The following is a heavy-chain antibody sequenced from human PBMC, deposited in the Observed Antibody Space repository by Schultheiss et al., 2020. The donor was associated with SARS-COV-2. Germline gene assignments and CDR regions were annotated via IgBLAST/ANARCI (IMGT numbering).Heavy chain of an antibody. CDR2: IYYSGST. D-gene: IGHD4-23*01. CDR3: ARTTVVTPFGSGLVAFDI. J-gene: IGHJ3*02. Sequence: SQTLSLTCTVTGGSVSSGSSYWSWIRQPPGKGLEWIGYIYYSGSTKNNPSLRSRVDISVDTSKKQFSLKLSSVTAADTAVYYCARTTVVTPFGSGLVAFDIWGQGTMVTVSS. V-gene: IGHV4-61*01. CDR1: GGSVSSGSSY.